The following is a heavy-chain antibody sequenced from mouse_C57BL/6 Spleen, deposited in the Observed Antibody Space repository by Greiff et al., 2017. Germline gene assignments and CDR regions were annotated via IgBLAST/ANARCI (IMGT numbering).Heavy chain of an antibody. J-gene: IGHJ1*03. CDR1: GYTFTSYW. V-gene: IGHV1-74*01. Sequence: QVQLKQPGAELVKPGASVKVSCKASGYTFTSYWMHWVKQRPGQGLEWIGRIHPSDSDTNYNQKFKGKATLTVDKSSSTAYMQLSSLTSEASAVYYCAMVDYYGSSSHRCFDVWGTGTTVTVSS. CDR2: IHPSDSDT. CDR3: AMVDYYGSSSHRCFDV. D-gene: IGHD1-1*01.